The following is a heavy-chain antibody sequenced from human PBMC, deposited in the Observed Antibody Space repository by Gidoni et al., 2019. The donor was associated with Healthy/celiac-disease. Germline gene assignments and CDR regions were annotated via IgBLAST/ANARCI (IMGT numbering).Heavy chain of an antibody. Sequence: QVQLQQCGAGLLKPSETLSLTCAVYGGSFSGYYWSWIRQPPGKGLEWIGEINHSGSTNYNPSLKSRVTISVDTSKNQFSLKLSSVTAADTAVYYCARGPRRIVVVPAAMRYYYYGMDVWGQGTTVTVSS. CDR3: ARGPRRIVVVPAAMRYYYYGMDV. CDR2: INHSGST. CDR1: GGSFSGYY. V-gene: IGHV4-34*01. D-gene: IGHD2-2*01. J-gene: IGHJ6*02.